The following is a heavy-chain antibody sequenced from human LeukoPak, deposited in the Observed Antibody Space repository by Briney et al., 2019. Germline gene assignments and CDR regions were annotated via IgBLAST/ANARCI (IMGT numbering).Heavy chain of an antibody. CDR2: INPSGGST. J-gene: IGHJ5*02. CDR1: GYTFTSYY. CDR3: ARDPLRTYGSGPFNWFDP. Sequence: ASVKVSCKASGYTFTSYYTHWVRQAPGQGLEWMGIINPSGGSTSYAQKFQGRVTMTRDTSTSTVYMELSSLRSEDTAVYYRARDPLRTYGSGPFNWFDPWGQGTLVTVSS. D-gene: IGHD3-10*01. V-gene: IGHV1-46*01.